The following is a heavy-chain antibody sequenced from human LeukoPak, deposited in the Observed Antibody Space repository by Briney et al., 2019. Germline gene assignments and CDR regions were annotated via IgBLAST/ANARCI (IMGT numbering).Heavy chain of an antibody. Sequence: SVKVSCKASGGTFSSYAISWVRQAPGQGLEWMGGIIPIFGTANYAQKFQGRVTITADESTSTAYMELSSLRSEDTAVYYCAAHYYGSGGYYYYYYMDVWGKGTTVTISS. CDR3: AAHYYGSGGYYYYYYMDV. V-gene: IGHV1-69*13. CDR1: GGTFSSYA. J-gene: IGHJ6*03. CDR2: IIPIFGTA. D-gene: IGHD3-10*01.